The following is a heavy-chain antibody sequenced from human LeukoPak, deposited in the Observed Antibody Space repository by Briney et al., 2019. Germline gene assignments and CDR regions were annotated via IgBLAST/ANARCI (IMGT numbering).Heavy chain of an antibody. Sequence: ASVKVSCKASGYTFTSYGISWVRLAPGQGLEWMGWISGYNGDTNYPQKLQGRVTLTTDTSTSTAYMEVRSLRSDDTAVYYCARDGQPYYNILTGYEDYYFGMDVWGQGTTVTVSS. CDR1: GYTFTSYG. J-gene: IGHJ6*02. V-gene: IGHV1-18*01. CDR3: ARDGQPYYNILTGYEDYYFGMDV. D-gene: IGHD3-9*01. CDR2: ISGYNGDT.